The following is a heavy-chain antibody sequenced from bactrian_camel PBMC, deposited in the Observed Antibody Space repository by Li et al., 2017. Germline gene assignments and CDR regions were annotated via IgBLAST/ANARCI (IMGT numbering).Heavy chain of an antibody. V-gene: IGHV3S53*01. Sequence: VQLVESGGGSVQPGGSLRLSCTLTGTTYNTYCMKWWRQAPGKEREGVASLDSDGVTKYADSVKGRFTISRDNAKNTLYLQMNSLEPEDTAIYTCAADWDPFVCTNLYGTKAFALWGQGTQVTVS. D-gene: IGHD3*01. CDR1: GTTYNTYC. CDR3: AADWDPFVCTNLYGTKAFAL. J-gene: IGHJ4*01. CDR2: LDSDGVT.